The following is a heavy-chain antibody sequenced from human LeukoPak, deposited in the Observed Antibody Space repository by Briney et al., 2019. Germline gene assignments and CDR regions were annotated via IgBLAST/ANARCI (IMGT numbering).Heavy chain of an antibody. Sequence: GESLKISCKGSGYSFTSYWIGWVRQMPGKGLEWMGIIYPGDSDTRYCPSFQGQVTISADKSISTAYLQWSSLKASDTAMYYCARALVDTAMVTGFDYWGQGTLVTVSS. CDR3: ARALVDTAMVTGFDY. CDR2: IYPGDSDT. V-gene: IGHV5-51*01. CDR1: GYSFTSYW. D-gene: IGHD5-18*01. J-gene: IGHJ4*02.